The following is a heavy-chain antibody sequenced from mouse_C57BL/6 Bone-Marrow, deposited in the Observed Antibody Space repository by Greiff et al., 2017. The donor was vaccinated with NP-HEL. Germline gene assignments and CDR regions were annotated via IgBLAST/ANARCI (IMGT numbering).Heavy chain of an antibody. D-gene: IGHD1-1*01. V-gene: IGHV5-12*01. CDR3: ATNYYGSSYAMDY. J-gene: IGHJ4*01. CDR2: ISNGGGST. CDR1: GFTFSDYY. Sequence: EVKVVESGGGLVQPGGSLKLSCAASGFTFSDYYMYWVRQTPEKRLEWVAYISNGGGSTYYPDTVKGRFTISRDNAKNTLYLQMSRLKSEDTAMYYCATNYYGSSYAMDYWGQGTSVTVSS.